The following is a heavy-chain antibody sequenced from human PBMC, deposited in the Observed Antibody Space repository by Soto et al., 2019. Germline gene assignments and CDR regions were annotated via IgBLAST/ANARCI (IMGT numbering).Heavy chain of an antibody. CDR1: GGSISSYY. J-gene: IGHJ6*02. V-gene: IGHV4-4*07. CDR3: ARAGIQEWLLLGPSRYCYYGMDV. D-gene: IGHD3-3*01. Sequence: SETLSLTCTVSGGSISSYYWSWVRQPAGKGLEWIGRIYTSGSTNYNPSLKSRVTMSVDTSKNQFSLKLSSVTAADTAVYYCARAGIQEWLLLGPSRYCYYGMDVWGQGTTVTVSS. CDR2: IYTSGST.